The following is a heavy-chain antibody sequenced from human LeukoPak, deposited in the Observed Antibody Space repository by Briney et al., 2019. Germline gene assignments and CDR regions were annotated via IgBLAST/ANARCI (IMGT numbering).Heavy chain of an antibody. V-gene: IGHV3-23*01. CDR1: GFTFSSYV. D-gene: IGHD2-15*01. Sequence: GGSLRLSCAASGFTFSSYVMSWVRQAPGKGLEWVSAISGSGGSTYYADSVKGRFTISRDNSKNTLYLQMNSLRAEDTAVYYCAKIRSGSWNAFDIWGQGTTVTVSS. CDR3: AKIRSGSWNAFDI. J-gene: IGHJ3*02. CDR2: ISGSGGST.